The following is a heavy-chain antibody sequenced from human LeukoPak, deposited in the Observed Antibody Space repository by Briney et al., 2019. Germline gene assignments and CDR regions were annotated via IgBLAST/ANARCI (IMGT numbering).Heavy chain of an antibody. Sequence: GGSLRLSCAASGFTFSSYWMHWVRQAPGKGPVWVSRINTDGSSTSYADSVKGRFTISRDNAKNTLYLQMNSLRAEDTAVYYCAITTYSSSWVDYWGQGTLVTVSS. J-gene: IGHJ4*02. CDR2: INTDGSST. V-gene: IGHV3-74*01. D-gene: IGHD6-6*01. CDR1: GFTFSSYW. CDR3: AITTYSSSWVDY.